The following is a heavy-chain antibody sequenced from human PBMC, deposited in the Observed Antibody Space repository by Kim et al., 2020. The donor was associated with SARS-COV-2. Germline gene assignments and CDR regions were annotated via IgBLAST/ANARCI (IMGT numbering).Heavy chain of an antibody. CDR2: ASINGGST. CDR3: AKVVVGYYGMDV. V-gene: IGHV3-23*01. J-gene: IGHJ6*02. Sequence: GGSLRLSCAASGFTFTNYGMTWVRQAPGKGLEWVSAASINGGSTFYADSVKGRFTISRDNSKNMLYLQMSTLRAEDTAVYYCAKVVVGYYGMDVWGRWTTVTVSS. CDR1: GFTFTNYG. D-gene: IGHD2-21*01.